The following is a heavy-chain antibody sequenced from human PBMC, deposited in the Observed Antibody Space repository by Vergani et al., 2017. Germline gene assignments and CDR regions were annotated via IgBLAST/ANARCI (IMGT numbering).Heavy chain of an antibody. CDR2: ISSSGSTI. Sequence: VQLVESGGVVVKPGGSLRLSCAASGFTFSDYYMSWIRQAPGKGLEWVSYISSSGSTIYYADSVKGRFTISRDNAKNSLYLQMNSLRAEDTAVYYCARAYCTNGVCYNPLTGYPLPFFDYWGQGTLVTVSS. CDR3: ARAYCTNGVCYNPLTGYPLPFFDY. V-gene: IGHV3-11*01. CDR1: GFTFSDYY. D-gene: IGHD2-8*01. J-gene: IGHJ4*02.